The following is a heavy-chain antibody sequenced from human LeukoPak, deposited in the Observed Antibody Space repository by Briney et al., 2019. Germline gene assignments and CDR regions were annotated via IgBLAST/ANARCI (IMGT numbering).Heavy chain of an antibody. CDR1: GFTFSSYS. D-gene: IGHD6-6*01. CDR2: ISSSSSYI. V-gene: IGHV3-21*01. Sequence: GGSLRLSCAASGFTFSSYSMNWVRQAPGKGLEWVSSISSSSSYIYYADSVKGRFTISRDNAKNSLYLQMNSLRAEDTAVYYCARGLVSSQYYYYYYMDVWGKGTTVTVSS. J-gene: IGHJ6*03. CDR3: ARGLVSSQYYYYYYMDV.